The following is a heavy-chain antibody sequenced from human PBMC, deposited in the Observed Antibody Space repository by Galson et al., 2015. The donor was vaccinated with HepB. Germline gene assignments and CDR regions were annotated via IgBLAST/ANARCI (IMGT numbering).Heavy chain of an antibody. CDR1: GYTFTSYA. J-gene: IGHJ4*02. D-gene: IGHD3-10*01. CDR3: ARGSGSGWLRPFDY. V-gene: IGHV1-3*01. Sequence: SVKVSCKASGYTFTSYAMHWVRQAPGQRLEGMGWINAGNGNTKYSQKFQGRVTITKDTSASTAYMELSSLRSEDTAVYYCARGSGSGWLRPFDYWGQGTLVTVSS. CDR2: INAGNGNT.